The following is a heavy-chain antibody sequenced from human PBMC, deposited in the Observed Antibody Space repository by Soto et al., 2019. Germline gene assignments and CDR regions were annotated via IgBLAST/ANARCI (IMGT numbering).Heavy chain of an antibody. CDR3: ASEVGRNGIFFVEILQQGVGYYYYPIAA. V-gene: IGHV4-39*01. CDR2: IYYSGRT. Sequence: KGRDWIGTIYYSGRTNHNPSLTSRVTISVDTSKNQFSLERSSVTAADTAVYYCASEVGRNGIFFVEILQQGVGYYYYPIAAWAQGSTGT. D-gene: IGHD3-10*01. J-gene: IGHJ6*02.